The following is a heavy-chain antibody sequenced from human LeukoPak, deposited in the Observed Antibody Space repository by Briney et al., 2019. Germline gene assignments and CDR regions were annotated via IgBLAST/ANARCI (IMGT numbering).Heavy chain of an antibody. Sequence: PSETLSLTCTVSGGSISGYYWSWIRQPPGKGLEWIGYIYYTGSTDYNPSLKSRVTISADTSKNQFSLKLNSVTAADTAVYYCARRGGFYCRGATCYHYYFDYWGQGALVTVSS. D-gene: IGHD2-15*01. CDR1: GGSISGYY. J-gene: IGHJ4*02. CDR3: ARRGGFYCRGATCYHYYFDY. V-gene: IGHV4-59*08. CDR2: IYYTGST.